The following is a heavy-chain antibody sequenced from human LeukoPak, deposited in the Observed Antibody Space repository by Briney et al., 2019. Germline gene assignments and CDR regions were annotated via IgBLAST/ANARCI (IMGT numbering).Heavy chain of an antibody. Sequence: GGSLRLSCAASRFTFSSYWMSWVRQAPGRGLGWVANIQQDGSEKNYVDSVKGRVTNSRDNAKNSLYLQMNSLRAEDTAVYYCARDARVVWDYGGQGTLVTVSS. V-gene: IGHV3-7*01. CDR1: RFTFSSYW. CDR3: ARDARVVWDY. CDR2: IQQDGSEK. J-gene: IGHJ4*02. D-gene: IGHD2-2*01.